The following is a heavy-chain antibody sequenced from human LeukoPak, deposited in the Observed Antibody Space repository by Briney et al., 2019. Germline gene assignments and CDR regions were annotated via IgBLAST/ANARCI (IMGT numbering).Heavy chain of an antibody. Sequence: ASVKASCKASGYTFTSYAMHWVRQAPGQRLEWMGWINAGNGNTKYSQKFQGRVTITRDTSASTAYMELSSLRSEDTAVYYCARALWGYYDSSGGFDYWGQGTLVTVSS. V-gene: IGHV1-3*01. CDR3: ARALWGYYDSSGGFDY. CDR2: INAGNGNT. CDR1: GYTFTSYA. D-gene: IGHD3-22*01. J-gene: IGHJ4*02.